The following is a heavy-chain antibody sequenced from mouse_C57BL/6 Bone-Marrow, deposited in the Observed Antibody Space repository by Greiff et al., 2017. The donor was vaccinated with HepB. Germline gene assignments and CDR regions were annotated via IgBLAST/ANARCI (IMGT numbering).Heavy chain of an antibody. CDR2: IDPSDSYT. J-gene: IGHJ2*01. CDR3: SGEYFDY. Sequence: VQLQESGAELARPGASVKLSCKASGYTFTSYGISWVKQRTGQGLEWIGEIDPSDSYTNYNHKFKGKSTLTVDKSSSTAYMQLSSLTSEDSAVYYCSGEYFDYWGQGTTLTVSS. CDR1: GYTFTSYG. V-gene: IGHV1-69*01.